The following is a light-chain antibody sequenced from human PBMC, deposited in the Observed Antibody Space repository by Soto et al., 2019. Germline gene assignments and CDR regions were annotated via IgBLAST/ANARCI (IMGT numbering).Light chain of an antibody. Sequence: EIVMTQSPATLSVSPGERATLSCRASQSVSSNLAWYPQKPGQAPRLLIYGASTRATGIPARFSGSGSGTEFTLTISSLQSEDFAVYYCQQYNNWPGTVGQGTKVEIK. CDR1: QSVSSN. CDR2: GAS. CDR3: QQYNNWPGT. J-gene: IGKJ1*01. V-gene: IGKV3-15*01.